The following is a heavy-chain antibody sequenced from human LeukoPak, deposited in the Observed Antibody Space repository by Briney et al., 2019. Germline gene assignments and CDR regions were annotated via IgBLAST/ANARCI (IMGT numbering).Heavy chain of an antibody. J-gene: IGHJ4*02. CDR2: INHSGST. CDR3: ARGIAAAGPFDY. CDR1: GGSFSGYY. Sequence: SETLSLTCAVYGGSFSGYYWSWIRQPPGKGLEWIGEINHSGSTNYNPSLKSRVTISVDTSKNQFSLKLSSVTAADSAVYYCARGIAAAGPFDYWGQGTLVTVSS. D-gene: IGHD6-13*01. V-gene: IGHV4-34*01.